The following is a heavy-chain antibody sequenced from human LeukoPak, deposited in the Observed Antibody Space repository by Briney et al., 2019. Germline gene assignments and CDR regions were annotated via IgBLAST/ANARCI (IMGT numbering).Heavy chain of an antibody. D-gene: IGHD6-6*01. Sequence: GGSLRLSCAASGSTFSSYGMHWVRQAPGKGLEWVAFIRYDGSSKYYADSVKGRFTISRDNSKNTLYLQMNSLRAEDTAVYYCAKDGRRNWFDPWGQGTLVTVSS. CDR2: IRYDGSSK. CDR3: AKDGRRNWFDP. J-gene: IGHJ5*02. V-gene: IGHV3-30*02. CDR1: GSTFSSYG.